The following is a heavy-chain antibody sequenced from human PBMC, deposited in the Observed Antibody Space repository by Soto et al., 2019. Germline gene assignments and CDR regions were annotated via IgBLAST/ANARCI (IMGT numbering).Heavy chain of an antibody. D-gene: IGHD3-10*01. CDR3: ATLRGLGVVSPYFDY. CDR1: AASIKNYH. J-gene: IGHJ4*02. CDR2: IYYNGIT. Sequence: SETLSPTCTVPAASIKNYHWTCIRQPPGEGLELIAYIYYNGITNFNPSLKSRVTISMDTSKNQFSLKLRSVTAADTAVYFCATLRGLGVVSPYFDYWGQGLMVT. V-gene: IGHV4-59*08.